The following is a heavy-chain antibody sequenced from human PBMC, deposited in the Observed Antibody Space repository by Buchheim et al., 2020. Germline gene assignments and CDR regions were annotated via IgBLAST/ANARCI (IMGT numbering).Heavy chain of an antibody. D-gene: IGHD3-10*01. CDR1: GDSMERGGFY. J-gene: IGHJ4*02. CDR2: MYNSGST. CDR3: ARGTPRYYFDF. Sequence: QVQLQESGPGLVKPSQTLSLTCTVSGDSMERGGFYWNWIRQHPGMGLEFIVYMYNSGSTYFNPSLRSRVTISADTSKNQFSLKLSSVTAADTAVYFCARGTPRYYFDFWGQGTL. V-gene: IGHV4-31*03.